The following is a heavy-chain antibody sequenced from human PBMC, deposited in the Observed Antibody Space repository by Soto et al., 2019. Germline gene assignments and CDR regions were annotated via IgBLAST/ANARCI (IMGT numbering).Heavy chain of an antibody. CDR2: IYPGDSDT. D-gene: IGHD6-19*01. J-gene: IGHJ5*02. CDR3: ARPFDTSGWYDH. CDR1: GYSFTSYW. Sequence: GESLKISCKGSGYSFTSYWIAWVRQMPGKGLECMGIIYPGDSDTRYSPSFEGQVTISADKSINTAYLQWRSLKASDSAMYYCARPFDTSGWYDHWGQGTLVTVSS. V-gene: IGHV5-51*01.